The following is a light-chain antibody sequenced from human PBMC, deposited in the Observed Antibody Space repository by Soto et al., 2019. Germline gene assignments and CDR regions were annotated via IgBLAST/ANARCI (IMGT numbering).Light chain of an antibody. CDR3: QQYSSSPSIT. V-gene: IGKV3-20*01. CDR1: QSVSSGY. Sequence: EIVLTQSPGTLSLSPGERATVSCRASQSVSSGYLAWYQQKPGQAPWPLIYGASTRATGIPDRFSGSGSGTDFTLTISRLEPEDFAVYYCQQYSSSPSITCGQGTRLEIK. J-gene: IGKJ5*01. CDR2: GAS.